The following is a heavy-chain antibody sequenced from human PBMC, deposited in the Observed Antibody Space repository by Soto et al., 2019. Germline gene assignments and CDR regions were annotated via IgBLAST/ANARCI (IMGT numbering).Heavy chain of an antibody. CDR3: AKARRPNYYYGMDV. Sequence: QVQLVESGGGVVQPGRSLRLSCAASGFTFSSYGMHWVRQAPGKGLEWVAVISYDGSNNYYADFVKGRFTISRDNSENTLYLQMNSLKAEDTAVYYCAKARRPNYYYGMDVWGQGTTVTVSS. D-gene: IGHD6-25*01. CDR1: GFTFSSYG. CDR2: ISYDGSNN. V-gene: IGHV3-30*18. J-gene: IGHJ6*02.